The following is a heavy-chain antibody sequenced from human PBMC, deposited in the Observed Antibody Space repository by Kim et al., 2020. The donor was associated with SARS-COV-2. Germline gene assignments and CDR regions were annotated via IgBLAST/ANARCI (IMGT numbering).Heavy chain of an antibody. V-gene: IGHV3-21*01. CDR3: ARVEMYYCGSGGLCYSDY. D-gene: IGHD3-10*01. CDR2: VSSGGNYI. Sequence: GGSLRLSCAASGFTFTTYSINWVRQAPGKGLEWVSFVSSGGNYIYYADSVKGRFTISRDNAKDSVYLQMNSLRAEDTALYYCARVEMYYCGSGGLCYSDYWGQGTLVTVSS. CDR1: GFTFTTYS. J-gene: IGHJ4*02.